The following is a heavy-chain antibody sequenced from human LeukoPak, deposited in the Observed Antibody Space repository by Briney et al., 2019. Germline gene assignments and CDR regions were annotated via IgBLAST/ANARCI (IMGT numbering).Heavy chain of an antibody. J-gene: IGHJ5*02. D-gene: IGHD6-13*01. CDR3: APLGDSSSLYNWFDP. Sequence: PGGSLRLSCAASGFTVSSNYMSWVRQAPGKGLEWVSAISGSGGSTYYADSVKGRFTISRDNSKNTLYLQMNSLRAEDTAVYYCAPLGDSSSLYNWFDPWGQGTLVTVSS. V-gene: IGHV3-23*01. CDR1: GFTVSSNY. CDR2: ISGSGGST.